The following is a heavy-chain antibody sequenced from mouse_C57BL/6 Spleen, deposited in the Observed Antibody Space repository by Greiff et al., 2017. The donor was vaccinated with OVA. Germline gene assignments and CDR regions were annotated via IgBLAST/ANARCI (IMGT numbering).Heavy chain of an antibody. J-gene: IGHJ3*01. CDR2: IRSKSSNYAT. V-gene: IGHV10-3*01. CDR1: GFTFNTYA. D-gene: IGHD4-1*01. CDR3: VRGPGTSWFAY. Sequence: EVKLQESGGGLVQPKGSLKLSCAASGFTFNTYAMHWVRPAPGKGLEWVARIRSKSSNYATYYAVSVKDRFTISRDDSQSLLYLQINNLNTEDTAMYYCVRGPGTSWFAYWGQGTLVTVSA.